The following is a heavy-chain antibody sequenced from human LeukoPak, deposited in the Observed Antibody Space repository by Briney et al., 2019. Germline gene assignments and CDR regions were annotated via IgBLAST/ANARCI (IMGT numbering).Heavy chain of an antibody. Sequence: PSETLSLTCTVSGGSISSYYWSWIRQSPGKGLEWIGYIYYSGSTNYNPSLKSRVTISVDTSKNQFSLKLSSVTAADTAVYYCARVLRYFDWQDAFDIWGQGTMVTVSS. D-gene: IGHD3-9*01. CDR1: GGSISSYY. J-gene: IGHJ3*02. CDR3: ARVLRYFDWQDAFDI. CDR2: IYYSGST. V-gene: IGHV4-59*08.